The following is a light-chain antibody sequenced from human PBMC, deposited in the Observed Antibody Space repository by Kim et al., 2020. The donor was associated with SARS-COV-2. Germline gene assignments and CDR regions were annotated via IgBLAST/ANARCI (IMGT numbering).Light chain of an antibody. V-gene: IGKV3-20*01. CDR1: HTGSSSY. J-gene: IGKJ2*02. Sequence: WSPGGRATLSCRASHTGSSSYLAYYQQKAGQAPRLLIYGASTRATGIPDRFSGSGSGTDFTLSISRLEPEDFAVYYCQQYDSSPWTFGQGTKLEI. CDR2: GAS. CDR3: QQYDSSPWT.